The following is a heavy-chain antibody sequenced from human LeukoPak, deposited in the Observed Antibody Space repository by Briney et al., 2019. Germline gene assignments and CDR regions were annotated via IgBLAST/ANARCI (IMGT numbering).Heavy chain of an antibody. J-gene: IGHJ4*02. CDR2: ISSSGSAI. CDR3: AREKLSFFDSSGYFDY. CDR1: GFTFSSYE. Sequence: GGSLRLSCAASGFTFSSYEMDWVRQAPGKGLEWVSFISSSGSAIHYADSVRGRFTISRDNAKNSLYLQMSRLRAEDTAVYYCAREKLSFFDSSGYFDYWGQGTLVTVSS. D-gene: IGHD3-22*01. V-gene: IGHV3-48*03.